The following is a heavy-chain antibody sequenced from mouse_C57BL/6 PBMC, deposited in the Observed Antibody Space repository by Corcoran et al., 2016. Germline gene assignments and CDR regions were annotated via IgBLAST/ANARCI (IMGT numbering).Heavy chain of an antibody. Sequence: QVQLQQSGPELVKPGASVKISCKASGYTFTDYYINWVKQRPGQGLEWIGWIFPGSGSTYYNEKFKGKATLTVDKSSSTAYMLLSSLTSEDSAVYFCARRGPYYYGSSPYYAMDYWGQGTSVTVSS. J-gene: IGHJ4*01. V-gene: IGHV1-75*01. CDR3: ARRGPYYYGSSPYYAMDY. CDR2: IFPGSGST. CDR1: GYTFTDYY. D-gene: IGHD1-1*01.